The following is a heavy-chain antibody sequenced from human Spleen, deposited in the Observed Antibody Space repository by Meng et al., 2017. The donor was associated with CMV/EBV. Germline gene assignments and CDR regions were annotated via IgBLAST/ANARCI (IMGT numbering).Heavy chain of an antibody. Sequence: GESLKISCAASGFTFSSYDMHWVRQATGKGLEWVSAIGTAGDTYYPGSVKGRFTISRENAKNSLYLQMNSLRAGDTAVYYCASWGDIVVAWWGQGTLVTVSS. J-gene: IGHJ4*02. V-gene: IGHV3-13*01. CDR3: ASWGDIVVAW. CDR1: GFTFSSYD. D-gene: IGHD2-2*01. CDR2: IGTAGDT.